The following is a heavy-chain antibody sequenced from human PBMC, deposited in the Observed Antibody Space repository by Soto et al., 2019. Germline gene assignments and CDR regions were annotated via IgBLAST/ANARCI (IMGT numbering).Heavy chain of an antibody. CDR3: ATMGHCSNGVCSYYYYGMDV. Sequence: EVQLVESGGGLVKPGGSPRLSCGASGFTFSHAWMNWVRQAPGKGLEWVGRIKSKIDGGTSDYAAPVKGRFSISRDDSKDTLFLQMNSLKTEDTAVYFCATMGHCSNGVCSYYYYGMDVWGLGTTVTVSS. CDR1: GFTFSHAW. J-gene: IGHJ6*02. D-gene: IGHD2-8*01. V-gene: IGHV3-15*07. CDR2: IKSKIDGGTS.